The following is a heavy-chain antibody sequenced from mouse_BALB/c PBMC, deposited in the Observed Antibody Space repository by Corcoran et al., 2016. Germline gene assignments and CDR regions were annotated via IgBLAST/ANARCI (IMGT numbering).Heavy chain of an antibody. V-gene: IGHV1-85*01. Sequence: QAQLQQSGAELVKPGATVKLSCKASGYTFTSYDINWVRQRPEQGLVWIGWIFPGDGSTKYNEKFKGKATLTTDKSSSTAYMQRSRLTSEDSAVYFCAGGGTGFAYWGQGTLVTVCA. CDR2: IFPGDGST. D-gene: IGHD3-3*01. J-gene: IGHJ3*01. CDR3: AGGGTGFAY. CDR1: GYTFTSYD.